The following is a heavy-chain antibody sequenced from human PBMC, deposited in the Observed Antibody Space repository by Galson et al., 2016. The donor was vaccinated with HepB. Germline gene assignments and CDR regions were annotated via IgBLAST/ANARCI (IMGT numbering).Heavy chain of an antibody. CDR1: GDSVSRTGPA. Sequence: CAISGDSVSRTGPAWNWLRQSPSRGLEWLGRAYQRSSWTNDYSESVKSRITISPDTSKNQFSLQLNSVTPEDTAVYYCARGQHTAMDVWGQGTTVTFSS. J-gene: IGHJ6*02. CDR2: AYQRSSWTN. V-gene: IGHV6-1*01. D-gene: IGHD6-13*01. CDR3: ARGQHTAMDV.